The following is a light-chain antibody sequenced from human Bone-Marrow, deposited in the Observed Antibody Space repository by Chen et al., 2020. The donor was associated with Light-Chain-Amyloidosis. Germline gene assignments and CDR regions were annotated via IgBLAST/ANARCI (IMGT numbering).Light chain of an antibody. Sequence: QSALTQPASVSGSPGQSITLSCTGTSNDVGGYTYVSWYQQHPGKAPKLLIYDVSNRPSGVSNRFSGSKSGNTASLTISGLQAEDEAHYYCTSYRSGSTPVMFGGGTKVIVL. CDR3: TSYRSGSTPVM. J-gene: IGLJ3*02. CDR1: SNDVGGYTY. CDR2: DVS. V-gene: IGLV2-14*03.